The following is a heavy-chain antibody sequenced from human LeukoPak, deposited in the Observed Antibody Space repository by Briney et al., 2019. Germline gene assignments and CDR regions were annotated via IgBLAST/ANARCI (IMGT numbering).Heavy chain of an antibody. CDR2: INPGGANT. J-gene: IGHJ6*03. CDR3: AREVGDIVVVPAATVGYYYYMDV. CDR1: GYTFTNYY. V-gene: IGHV1-46*01. Sequence: ASVKVSCKASGYTFTNYYIHWVRQAPGQGLEWMGLINPGGANTNYAQNFQGRVTMTRDMSTSTVYMELSSLRSEDTAVYYCAREVGDIVVVPAATVGYYYYMDVWGKGTTVTVSS. D-gene: IGHD2-2*01.